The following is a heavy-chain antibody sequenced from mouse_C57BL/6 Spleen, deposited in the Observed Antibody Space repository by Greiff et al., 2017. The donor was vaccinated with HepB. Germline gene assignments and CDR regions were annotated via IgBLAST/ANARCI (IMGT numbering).Heavy chain of an antibody. D-gene: IGHD1-1*01. CDR1: GYTFTSYW. CDR2: IHPNSGST. V-gene: IGHV1-64*01. J-gene: IGHJ2*01. CDR3: ARYPYYYGSSNGYFDY. Sequence: QVQLQQPGAELVKPGASVKLSCKASGYTFTSYWMHWVKQRPGQGLEWIGMIHPNSGSTNYNEKFKSKATLTVDKSSSTAYMQLSSLKSEDSAVYYCARYPYYYGSSNGYFDYWGQGTTLTVSS.